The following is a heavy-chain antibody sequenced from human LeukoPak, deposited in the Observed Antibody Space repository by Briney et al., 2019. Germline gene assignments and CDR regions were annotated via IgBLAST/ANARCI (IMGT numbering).Heavy chain of an antibody. V-gene: IGHV3-48*03. CDR3: ARGTGYSSKAFDI. J-gene: IGHJ3*02. Sequence: GGSLRLSCAASGFTFSSYEMNWVRQAPGKGLEWVSYISSNAGTIYNADSVKGRFTISRDNAKNSLYLQMNSLRAEDTAVYYRARGTGYSSKAFDIWGQGTMVTVSS. D-gene: IGHD6-13*01. CDR2: ISSNAGTI. CDR1: GFTFSSYE.